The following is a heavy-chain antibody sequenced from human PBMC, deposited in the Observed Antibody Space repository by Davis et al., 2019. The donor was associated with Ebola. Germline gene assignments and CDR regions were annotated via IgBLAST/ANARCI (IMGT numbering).Heavy chain of an antibody. Sequence: GESLKISCAASGFTFSTYSMSWVRQAPGKGLEWVSSISSDSDYIYYADSVKGRFTISRDNSENTLYLQLNSLRAEDTAVYYCARGQDASFDYWGQGAPVTVSS. V-gene: IGHV3-21*04. CDR1: GFTFSTYS. J-gene: IGHJ4*02. CDR2: ISSDSDYI. D-gene: IGHD5-24*01. CDR3: ARGQDASFDY.